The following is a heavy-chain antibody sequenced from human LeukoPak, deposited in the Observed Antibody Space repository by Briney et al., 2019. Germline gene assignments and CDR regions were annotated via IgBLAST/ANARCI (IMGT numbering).Heavy chain of an antibody. J-gene: IGHJ6*03. CDR3: ARDSPDYGGNPFPYYMDV. CDR2: IYYSGST. CDR1: GGSISSYY. D-gene: IGHD4-23*01. V-gene: IGHV4-59*01. Sequence: PSETLSLTCTVSGGSISSYYWSWIRQPPGKGLEWIGYIYYSGSTNYNPSLKSRVTISVDTSKNQFSLKLSSVTAADTAVYYCARDSPDYGGNPFPYYMDVWGKGTTVTVSS.